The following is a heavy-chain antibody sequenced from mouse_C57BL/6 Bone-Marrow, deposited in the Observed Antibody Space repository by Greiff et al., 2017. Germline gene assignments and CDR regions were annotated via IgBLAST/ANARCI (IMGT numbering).Heavy chain of an antibody. Sequence: EVQLVESGGGLVKPGGSLKLSCAASGFTFSSYAMSWVRQTPEKRLEWVATISDGGSYTYYPDNVKGRFTISRDNAKNNLYLQMSHLKSEDTAMYYCARDRLTMVTTPCWYFDVWGTGTAVTVSS. CDR2: ISDGGSYT. CDR1: GFTFSSYA. V-gene: IGHV5-4*01. J-gene: IGHJ1*03. D-gene: IGHD2-1*01. CDR3: ARDRLTMVTTPCWYFDV.